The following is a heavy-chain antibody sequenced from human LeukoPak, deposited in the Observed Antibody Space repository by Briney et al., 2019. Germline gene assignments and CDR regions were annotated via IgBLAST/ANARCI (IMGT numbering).Heavy chain of an antibody. CDR3: ARHYVFVTGGSIFDY. V-gene: IGHV4-59*08. CDR1: GASIGGYY. Sequence: SETLSLTCTVSGASIGGYYWSWSRQPPGMGLEWIGYIYSSGGINYNPSLKSRFPLSVATSKTQFSLKLNSVTAADTAVYYCARHYVFVTGGSIFDYWGQGALVTVSS. J-gene: IGHJ4*02. D-gene: IGHD2-21*02. CDR2: IYSSGGI.